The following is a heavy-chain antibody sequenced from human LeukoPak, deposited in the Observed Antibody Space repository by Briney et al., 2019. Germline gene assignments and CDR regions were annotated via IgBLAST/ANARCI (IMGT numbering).Heavy chain of an antibody. CDR2: ISAYNGNT. D-gene: IGHD2-2*02. V-gene: IGHV1-18*01. Sequence: GASVKVSCKASGYTFTSYGISWVRQAPGQGLEWMGWISAYNGNTNYAQKLQGRVTMTTDTSTSTAYMELRSLRSDDTAVYYCARDDPSGLYCSSTSCYMYPYWFDPWGQGTLVTVSS. CDR1: GYTFTSYG. CDR3: ARDDPSGLYCSSTSCYMYPYWFDP. J-gene: IGHJ5*02.